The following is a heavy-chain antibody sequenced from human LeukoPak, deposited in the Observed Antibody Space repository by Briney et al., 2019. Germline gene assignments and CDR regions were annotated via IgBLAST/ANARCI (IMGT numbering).Heavy chain of an antibody. CDR2: ISYDGNDK. J-gene: IGHJ3*02. V-gene: IGHV3-30-3*01. CDR1: GFTFITSS. Sequence: GGSLRLSCAASGFTFITSSMHWVRQAPGKGLEWVAVISYDGNDKYYADSVRGRFTISRDNSKNTVWLQMSSLRVEDTAVYYCARGPSPIQDIVVEIAATYDAFDIWGQGTMVTVSS. D-gene: IGHD2-15*01. CDR3: ARGPSPIQDIVVEIAATYDAFDI.